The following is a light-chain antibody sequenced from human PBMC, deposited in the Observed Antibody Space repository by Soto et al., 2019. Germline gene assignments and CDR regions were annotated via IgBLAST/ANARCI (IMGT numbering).Light chain of an antibody. Sequence: EIVLTQSPATLSLSPGERASLSCRASQGVGRFLAWYQQKPGQAPRLLLYDASNRATGTPARFSGSGSETAFTLAIDNLEPEDFAVYYCQQRGGWPLTFGGGTKVEIK. CDR2: DAS. CDR3: QQRGGWPLT. CDR1: QGVGRF. J-gene: IGKJ4*01. V-gene: IGKV3-11*01.